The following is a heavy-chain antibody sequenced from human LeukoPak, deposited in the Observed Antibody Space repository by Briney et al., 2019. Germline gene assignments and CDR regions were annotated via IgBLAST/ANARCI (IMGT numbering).Heavy chain of an antibody. CDR1: GFTFSSYA. V-gene: IGHV3-23*01. D-gene: IGHD6-19*01. J-gene: IGHJ4*02. CDR2: ISGSGGST. Sequence: GGSLRLSCAASGFTFSSYAMSWVRQAPGKGLEWVSAISGSGGSTYYADSVKGRFTISRDNSKNTLYLQMNSLRAEDTAVFYCAKEGFLSTIAVAGYFDYWGQGTLVTVSS. CDR3: AKEGFLSTIAVAGYFDY.